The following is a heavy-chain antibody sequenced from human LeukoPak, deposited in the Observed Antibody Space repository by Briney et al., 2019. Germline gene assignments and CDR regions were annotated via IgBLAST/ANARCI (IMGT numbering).Heavy chain of an antibody. Sequence: GSVKVSCKVSGFTLTELSMHWVRQAPGKGLEWTGGIYPEDGETINAQKFQGRVTTTEDTSTHPAYMELRSLRSEDRAVYYCAATPGIAPVGIIGIDFWGQGTLLTVSS. V-gene: IGHV1-24*01. CDR3: AATPGIAPVGIIGIDF. CDR1: GFTLTELS. CDR2: IYPEDGET. J-gene: IGHJ4*02. D-gene: IGHD6-13*01.